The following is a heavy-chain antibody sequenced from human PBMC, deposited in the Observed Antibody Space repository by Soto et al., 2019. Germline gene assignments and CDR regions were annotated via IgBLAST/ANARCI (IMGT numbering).Heavy chain of an antibody. CDR2: ISSSSSYI. J-gene: IGHJ5*02. Sequence: GGSLRLSWPASGFHFRRYAMSWGRQAPGKGLEWVSSISSSSSYISYADSVKGRFTISRDNATNSLYLPMNSLRAEETAVYYCEGGREHGPLADILTGQSPYWVEPRGHGPLVSV. CDR1: GFHFRRYA. CDR3: EGGREHGPLADILTGQSPYWVEP. D-gene: IGHD3-9*01. V-gene: IGHV3-21*01.